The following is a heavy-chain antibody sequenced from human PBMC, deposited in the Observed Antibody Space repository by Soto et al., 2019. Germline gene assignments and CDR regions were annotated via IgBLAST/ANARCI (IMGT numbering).Heavy chain of an antibody. CDR3: ATDSSSGSYFEIAY. CDR1: GYTLTEIS. CDR2: LDPEDGET. V-gene: IGHV1-24*01. D-gene: IGHD1-26*01. J-gene: IGHJ4*02. Sequence: ASVKVSCKVSGYTLTEISMHWVRQAPGKGLEWMGGLDPEDGETIYAQKFQGRATMTEDTSTDTAYMELSSLRSEDTAVYYCATDSSSGSYFEIAYWGQGTLVTVSS.